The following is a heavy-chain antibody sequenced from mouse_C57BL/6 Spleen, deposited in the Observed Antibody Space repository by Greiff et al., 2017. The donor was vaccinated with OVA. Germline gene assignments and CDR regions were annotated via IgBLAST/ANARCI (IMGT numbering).Heavy chain of an antibody. J-gene: IGHJ1*03. V-gene: IGHV5-6*01. Sequence: EVKVVESGGDLVKPGGSLKLSCAASGFTFSSYGMSWVRQTPDKRLEWVATISSGGSYTYYPDSVKGRFTISRDNAKNTLYLQMSSLKSEDTAMYYCARGTGTGLWYFDVWGTGTTVTVSS. CDR3: ARGTGTGLWYFDV. D-gene: IGHD4-1*01. CDR2: ISSGGSYT. CDR1: GFTFSSYG.